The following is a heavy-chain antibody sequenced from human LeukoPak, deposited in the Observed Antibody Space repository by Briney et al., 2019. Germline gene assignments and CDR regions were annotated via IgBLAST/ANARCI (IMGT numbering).Heavy chain of an antibody. V-gene: IGHV1-2*02. CDR1: RDTLTAYY. CDR2: INPNSGVT. D-gene: IGHD5-24*01. J-gene: IGHJ4*02. Sequence: ASVKDSRKASRDTLTAYYFHWVRPAPGQKVQGMGWINPNSGVTDYAEKFQGRVTMTRDTYISTAYMELSRLRADDTAVYYCSRVGDGHAGHPKWGQGTLVTVSS. CDR3: SRVGDGHAGHPK.